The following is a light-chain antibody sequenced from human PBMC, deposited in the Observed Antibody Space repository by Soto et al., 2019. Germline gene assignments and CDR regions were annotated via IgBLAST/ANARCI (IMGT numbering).Light chain of an antibody. V-gene: IGKV3-20*01. CDR3: QHYGSSRWT. CDR1: QSVSSSY. J-gene: IGKJ1*01. Sequence: EIVLTQSPGTLSLSPGERATLSCRASQSVSSSYLAWYRQKPGQAPRLLIYGASSRATGIPDRFSGSESGTDFTLTISRLEPEDFALYYCQHYGSSRWTFGQGTKVEIK. CDR2: GAS.